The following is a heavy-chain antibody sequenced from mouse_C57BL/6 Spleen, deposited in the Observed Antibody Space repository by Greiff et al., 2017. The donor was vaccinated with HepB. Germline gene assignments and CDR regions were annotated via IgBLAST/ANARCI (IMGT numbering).Heavy chain of an antibody. V-gene: IGHV1-80*01. J-gene: IGHJ1*03. CDR1: GYAFSSYW. CDR2: IYPGDGDT. Sequence: QVQLQQSGAELVKPGASVKISCKASGYAFSSYWMNWVKQRPGKGLEGIGQIYPGDGDTNYNGKVKGKATLTADKSSSTADMQLSSLTSEDSAVYFCARVLHWYFDVWGTGTTVTVSS. CDR3: ARVLHWYFDV.